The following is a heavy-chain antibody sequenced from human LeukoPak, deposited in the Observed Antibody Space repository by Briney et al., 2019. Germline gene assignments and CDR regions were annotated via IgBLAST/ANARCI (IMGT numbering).Heavy chain of an antibody. Sequence: AGSLKVSCTASGYTFTNYHINWVRQAPGQGLEWMGWINPNTGDRGYAQKFQGRVSITSDTSISTAYMELGSPRAEDTAVYFCARTNLLTASGYDYWGQGTLVTVSS. J-gene: IGHJ4*02. CDR1: GYTFTNYH. CDR3: ARTNLLTASGYDY. D-gene: IGHD2-21*02. CDR2: INPNTGDR. V-gene: IGHV1-8*03.